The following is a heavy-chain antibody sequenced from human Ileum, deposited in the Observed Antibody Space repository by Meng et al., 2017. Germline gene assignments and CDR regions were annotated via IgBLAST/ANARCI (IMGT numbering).Heavy chain of an antibody. CDR2: INSDGSSI. V-gene: IGHV3-74*01. CDR3: ARYNSGWHVCDS. J-gene: IGHJ4*02. D-gene: IGHD6-19*01. Sequence: VDAGESGVDLVRPGGSLRLSCAASGFNFSNHWMHWVRQAPGKGLVWVSRINSDGSSISYADAGKGRFTISRDNAKNTLYLQMNNLRDDDTAVYYCARYNSGWHVCDSWGQGILVTVSS. CDR1: GFNFSNHW.